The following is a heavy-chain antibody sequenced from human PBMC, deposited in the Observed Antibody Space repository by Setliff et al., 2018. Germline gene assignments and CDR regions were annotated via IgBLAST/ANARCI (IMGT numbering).Heavy chain of an antibody. Sequence: PSETLSLTCGVSGASISDSYWSWIRQPPGKGLEWIGHILTTGSTNYNPSLKSRIAISADTSRDRFSLRLTSVTAADTAIYYCARFCGTSNCQHAPLFDYWGQGILVTV. CDR1: GASISDSY. V-gene: IGHV4-4*08. CDR3: ARFCGTSNCQHAPLFDY. CDR2: ILTTGST. D-gene: IGHD1-1*01. J-gene: IGHJ4*02.